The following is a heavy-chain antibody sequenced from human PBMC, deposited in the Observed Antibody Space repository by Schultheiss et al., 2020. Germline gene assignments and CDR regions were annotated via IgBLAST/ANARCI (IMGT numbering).Heavy chain of an antibody. CDR2: IKQDGSEK. CDR3: VRMSYNFWSEHVPLYGMDV. CDR1: GFTFSSYW. J-gene: IGHJ6*02. Sequence: GGSLRLSCAASGFTFSSYWMNWVRQAPGKGLEWVANIKQDGSEKYYVDSVKGRFTISRDNAKNSLYLQRNSLRAEDTAVYYCVRMSYNFWSEHVPLYGMDVWGQGTTVTVSS. V-gene: IGHV3-7*01. D-gene: IGHD3-3*01.